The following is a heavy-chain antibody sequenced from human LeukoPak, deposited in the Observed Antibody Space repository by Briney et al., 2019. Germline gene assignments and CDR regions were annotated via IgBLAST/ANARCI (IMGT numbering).Heavy chain of an antibody. Sequence: SETLSLTCTVSGYSISSGYYWGWIRQPPGKGLEWIGSVYHSGSTFYNPSLKSRVTVLADPSKNQFSLKLTSVTAADTAVYYCARDQDYYGSGSYGPDYWGQGILVTVSS. CDR1: GYSISSGYY. V-gene: IGHV4-38-2*02. D-gene: IGHD3-10*01. J-gene: IGHJ4*02. CDR2: VYHSGST. CDR3: ARDQDYYGSGSYGPDY.